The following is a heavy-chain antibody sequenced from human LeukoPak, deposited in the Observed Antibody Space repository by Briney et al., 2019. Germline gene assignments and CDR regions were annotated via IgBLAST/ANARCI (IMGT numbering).Heavy chain of an antibody. CDR2: ISATTGKI. D-gene: IGHD5-18*01. Sequence: PGGSLRLSCAASGFSFSSYNMNWVRQAPGKGLEWVSYISATTGKIYYADSVKGRFTISRDNSKNELYLQLNSLRGKDTAVYYCVRAFNGNSYGYGFWGQGTLVTVSS. J-gene: IGHJ4*02. V-gene: IGHV3-48*04. CDR1: GFSFSSYN. CDR3: VRAFNGNSYGYGF.